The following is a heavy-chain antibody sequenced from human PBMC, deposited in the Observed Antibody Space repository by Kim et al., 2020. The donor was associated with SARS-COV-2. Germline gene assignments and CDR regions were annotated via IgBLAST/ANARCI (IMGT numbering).Heavy chain of an antibody. D-gene: IGHD3-9*01. J-gene: IGHJ4*02. CDR3: AKRNNGYFFDY. CDR2: ITDTGGGT. V-gene: IGHV3-23*01. CDR1: GFTFRTYA. Sequence: GGSLRLSCAASGFTFRTYAMSWVRHAPGKGLEWVSSITDTGGGTYYADSVKGRFTISRDNSKNTLSLQMISLRAEDTAVYYCAKRNNGYFFDYWGQGTLV.